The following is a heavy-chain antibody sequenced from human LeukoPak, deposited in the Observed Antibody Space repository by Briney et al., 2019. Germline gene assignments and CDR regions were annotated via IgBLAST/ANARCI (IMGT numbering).Heavy chain of an antibody. CDR2: ISGSGTNT. V-gene: IGHV3-21*01. CDR3: ARANGDYVQDGMGV. Sequence: NPGGSLRLSCAASGFTFSGYAMSWVRQAPGKGLEWVSAISGSGTNTYYADSVKGRFTISRDNAKNSLYLQMNSLRAEDTAVYYCARANGDYVQDGMGVWGQGTTVTASS. CDR1: GFTFSGYA. D-gene: IGHD4-17*01. J-gene: IGHJ6*02.